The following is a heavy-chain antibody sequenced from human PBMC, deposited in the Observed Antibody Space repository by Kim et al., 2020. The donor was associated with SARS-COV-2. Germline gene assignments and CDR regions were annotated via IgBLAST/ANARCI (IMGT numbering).Heavy chain of an antibody. V-gene: IGHV3-48*03. CDR3: ARSLYCSSASCFFGMDV. J-gene: IGHJ6*02. D-gene: IGHD2-2*01. Sequence: SVKGRFTISRDNAKSSLSLQMNGLRAEDTGVYYCARSLYCSSASCFFGMDVWGQGTTVTVSS.